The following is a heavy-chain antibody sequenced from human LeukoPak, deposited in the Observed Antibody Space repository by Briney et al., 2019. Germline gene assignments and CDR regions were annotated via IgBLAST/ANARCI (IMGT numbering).Heavy chain of an antibody. CDR2: ISGSGGST. CDR1: GFTFSSYA. CDR3: AKDRGSSSWFSCFDY. D-gene: IGHD6-13*01. V-gene: IGHV3-23*01. J-gene: IGHJ4*02. Sequence: PGGSLRLSCAASGFTFSSYAMSWVRQAPGKGLEWVSAISGSGGSTYYANSVKGRFTISRDNSKNTLYLQMNSLRAEDTAVYYCAKDRGSSSWFSCFDYWGQGTLVTVSS.